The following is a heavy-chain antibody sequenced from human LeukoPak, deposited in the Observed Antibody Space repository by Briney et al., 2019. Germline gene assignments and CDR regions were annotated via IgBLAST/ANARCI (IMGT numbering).Heavy chain of an antibody. V-gene: IGHV3-20*01. CDR2: TNWNGGST. Sequence: PGGSLRLSCAASGFTFSSYGMSWVRQAPGKGLEWVSGTNWNGGSTGYADSVKGRFTISRDNAKNSLYLQMNSLRAEDTALYHCARVRGVTLFDYWGQGTLVTVSS. CDR3: ARVRGVTLFDY. CDR1: GFTFSSYG. D-gene: IGHD3-10*01. J-gene: IGHJ4*02.